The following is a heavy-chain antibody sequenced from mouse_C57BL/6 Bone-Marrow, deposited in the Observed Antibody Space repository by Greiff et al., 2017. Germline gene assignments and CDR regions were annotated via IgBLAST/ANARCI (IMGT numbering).Heavy chain of an antibody. Sequence: SGGDLVKPGGSLKLSCAASGFTFSSYGMSWVRQTPDKRLEWVATISSGGSYTYYPDSVKGRFTISSDNAKNTLYLQMSSLKSEDTAMYDCARQGYDYLDYWGQGTTLTVSS. CDR3: ARQGYDYLDY. CDR2: ISSGGSYT. D-gene: IGHD2-3*01. CDR1: GFTFSSYG. V-gene: IGHV5-6*01. J-gene: IGHJ2*01.